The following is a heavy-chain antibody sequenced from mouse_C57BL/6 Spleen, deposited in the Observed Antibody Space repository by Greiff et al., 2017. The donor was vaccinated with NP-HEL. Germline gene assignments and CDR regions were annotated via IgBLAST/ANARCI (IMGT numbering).Heavy chain of an antibody. V-gene: IGHV1-54*01. CDR3: ERSGGSGYDWFAY. J-gene: IGHJ3*01. CDR2: INPGSGGT. CDR1: GYAFTNYL. D-gene: IGHD3-2*02. Sequence: VQLQQSGAELVRPGTSVKVSCKASGYAFTNYLIEWVKQRPGQGLEWIGVINPGSGGTNYNEKFKGKATLTADKSSITAYMQLSSLTSEDSAVYFCERSGGSGYDWFAYWGQGTLVTVSA.